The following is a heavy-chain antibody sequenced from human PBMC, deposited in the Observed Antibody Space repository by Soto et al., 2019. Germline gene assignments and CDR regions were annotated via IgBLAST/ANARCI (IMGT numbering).Heavy chain of an antibody. CDR1: GFTFNNYD. V-gene: IGHV3-13*01. D-gene: IGHD2-2*01. J-gene: IGHJ6*02. Sequence: EEQLVESGGNLVQPGGSLRLSCAASGFTFNNYDMHWVRQATGKGLEWVSAIGTAGDTYYSSSVKGRFTVSRENVKNSLYLQMNSLRAGDTAVYYCARGGDCSMTSCYWARLYYGLDVWGQGTTVTVSS. CDR2: IGTAGDT. CDR3: ARGGDCSMTSCYWARLYYGLDV.